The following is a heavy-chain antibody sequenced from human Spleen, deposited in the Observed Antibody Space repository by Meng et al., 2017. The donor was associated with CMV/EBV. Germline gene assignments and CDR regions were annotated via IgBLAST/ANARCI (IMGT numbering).Heavy chain of an antibody. J-gene: IGHJ6*02. D-gene: IGHD6-13*01. CDR3: ARVAAAGRGMDV. CDR1: GFTFSSYE. Sequence: GESLKISCAASGFTFSSYEVNWVRQAPGKGLECISYVCSYGSTIYYADSLKGRFTISRDNAKNSLYLQMNGLRAEDTAVYYCARVAAAGRGMDVWGQGTTVTVSS. V-gene: IGHV3-48*03. CDR2: VCSYGSTI.